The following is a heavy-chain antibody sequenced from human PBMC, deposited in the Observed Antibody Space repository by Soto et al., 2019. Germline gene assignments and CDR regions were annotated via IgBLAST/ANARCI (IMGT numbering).Heavy chain of an antibody. Sequence: AGGSLRLSCAASGFTFSSYAMHWVRQAPGKGLEWVAVISYDGSNKYYADSVKGRFTISGDNSKNTLYLQMNSLRAEDTAVYYCARDGGYSYGYSRFDPWGQGTLVTVSS. D-gene: IGHD5-18*01. CDR2: ISYDGSNK. CDR3: ARDGGYSYGYSRFDP. CDR1: GFTFSSYA. J-gene: IGHJ5*02. V-gene: IGHV3-30-3*01.